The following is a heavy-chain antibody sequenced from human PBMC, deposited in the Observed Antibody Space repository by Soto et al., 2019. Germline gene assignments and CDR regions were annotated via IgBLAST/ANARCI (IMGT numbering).Heavy chain of an antibody. CDR3: ASGSNPASVHAPVDY. D-gene: IGHD6-13*01. J-gene: IGHJ4*02. Sequence: SETLSLTCTVSGGSISSSSYYWGWIRQPPGKGLEWIGSIYYSGSTYYNPSLKSRVTISVDTSKNQFSLKLSSVTAADTAVYYCASGSNPASVHAPVDYWGQGTPVTVSS. V-gene: IGHV4-39*01. CDR2: IYYSGST. CDR1: GGSISSSSYY.